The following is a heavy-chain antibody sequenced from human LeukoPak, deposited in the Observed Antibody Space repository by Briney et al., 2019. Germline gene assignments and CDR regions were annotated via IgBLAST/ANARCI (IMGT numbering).Heavy chain of an antibody. D-gene: IGHD2-15*01. V-gene: IGHV3-23*01. CDR1: GFTFSSYA. CDR3: ANVVVAATQPYYFDY. Sequence: PGGSLRLSCAASGFTFSSYAMSWVRQAPGKGLEWVSAISGSGGSTYYADSVKGRFTISRDNSKNTLYLQMNSLRAEDTAVYYCANVVVAATQPYYFDYWGQGTLVTVSS. CDR2: ISGSGGST. J-gene: IGHJ4*02.